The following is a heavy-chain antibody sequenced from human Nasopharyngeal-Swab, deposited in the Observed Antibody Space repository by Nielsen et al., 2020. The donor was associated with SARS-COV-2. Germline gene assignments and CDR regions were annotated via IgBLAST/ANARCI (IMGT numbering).Heavy chain of an antibody. J-gene: IGHJ4*02. CDR3: ARYGFLEWLLMRAGGYYFDY. V-gene: IGHV4-31*02. Sequence: MRQCPGKGLEWIGYIYYSGSTYYNPSLKSRVTISVDTSKNQFSLKLSSVTAADTAVYFCARYGFLEWLLMRAGGYYFDYWGQGTLVTVSS. CDR2: IYYSGST. D-gene: IGHD3-3*01.